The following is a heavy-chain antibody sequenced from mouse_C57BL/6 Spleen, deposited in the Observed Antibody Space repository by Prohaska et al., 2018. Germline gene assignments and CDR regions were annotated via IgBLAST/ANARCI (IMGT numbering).Heavy chain of an antibody. CDR3: ARSGYYYGSSPYWYFDV. J-gene: IGHJ1*03. Sequence: QSTGQGLEWIGEIYPRSGNTYYNEKFKGKATLTADKSSSTAYMELRSLTSEDSAVYFCARSGYYYGSSPYWYFDVWGTGTTVTVSS. D-gene: IGHD1-1*01. CDR2: IYPRSGNT. V-gene: IGHV1-81*01.